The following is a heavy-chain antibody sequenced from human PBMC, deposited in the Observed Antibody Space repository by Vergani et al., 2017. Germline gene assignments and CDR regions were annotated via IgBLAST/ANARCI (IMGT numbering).Heavy chain of an antibody. J-gene: IGHJ4*02. CDR2: IFTSGST. CDR3: ARGSVHGSSWPSDY. V-gene: IGHV4-61*02. Sequence: QVQLQESGPGLVKPSQTLSLTCTVSRGSISSGSYYWSWIRQPAGKGLEWIGLIFTSGSTNYNPSLKSRVTISGDTSKNQFSLKLRSVTAADTAVYYCARGSVHGSSWPSDYWGQGTLVTVSS. CDR1: RGSISSGSYY. D-gene: IGHD6-13*01.